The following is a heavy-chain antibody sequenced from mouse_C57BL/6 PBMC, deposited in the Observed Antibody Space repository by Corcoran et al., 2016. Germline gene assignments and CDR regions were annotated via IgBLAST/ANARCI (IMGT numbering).Heavy chain of an antibody. Sequence: DVQLQESGPGLVKPSQSLSLTCSVTGYSITSGYYWNWIRQFPGNKLEWMGYISYDGSNNYNPSLKNRISIKRDTSKNQFFLKLNSVTTEDTATYYCARDGYGSIWYFDVWGTGTTVTVSS. V-gene: IGHV3-6*01. CDR2: ISYDGSN. CDR3: ARDGYGSIWYFDV. CDR1: GYSITSGYY. D-gene: IGHD1-1*01. J-gene: IGHJ1*03.